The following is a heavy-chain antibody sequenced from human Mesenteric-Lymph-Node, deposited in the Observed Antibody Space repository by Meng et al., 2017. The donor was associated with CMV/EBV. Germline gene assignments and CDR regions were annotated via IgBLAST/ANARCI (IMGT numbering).Heavy chain of an antibody. Sequence: GESLKISCAASGFSFTSAWMSWVRQAPGKGLEWVSSISGPSTFIYYADSVKGRFTISRDNAKNSLYLQMNSLRAEDTAVYYCARAQLAAAHFDYWGQGTLVTVSS. D-gene: IGHD6-13*01. CDR2: ISGPSTFI. CDR1: GFSFTSAW. J-gene: IGHJ4*02. CDR3: ARAQLAAAHFDY. V-gene: IGHV3-21*01.